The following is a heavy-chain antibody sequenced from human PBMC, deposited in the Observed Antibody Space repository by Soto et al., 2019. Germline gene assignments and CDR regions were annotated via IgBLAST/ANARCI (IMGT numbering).Heavy chain of an antibody. CDR2: ISGSGGST. V-gene: IGHV3-23*01. CDR1: GFTFSSYA. D-gene: IGHD3-10*01. Sequence: GGSLRLSCAASGFTFSSYAMSWVRQAPGKGLEWVSAISGSGGSTYYADSVKGRFTISRENSKNTLFLQMNSLRAEDTAVYYCAKVGGEPGDYYYYYMDVWGKGTTVTVSS. CDR3: AKVGGEPGDYYYYYMDV. J-gene: IGHJ6*03.